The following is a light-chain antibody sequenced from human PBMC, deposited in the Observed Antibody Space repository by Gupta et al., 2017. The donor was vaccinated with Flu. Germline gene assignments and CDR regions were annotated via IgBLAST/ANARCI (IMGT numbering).Light chain of an antibody. CDR3: QQYNSSPHT. CDR1: QSINGW. V-gene: IGKV1-5*03. Sequence: PSTLSASVGDRVTITCRASQSINGWLAWYQQKPGKAPKLLMYKASTLESGVTSRFSGSVSGTEFTLTISSLQPDDFATYYCQQYNSSPHTFGGGTKVEIK. J-gene: IGKJ4*01. CDR2: KAS.